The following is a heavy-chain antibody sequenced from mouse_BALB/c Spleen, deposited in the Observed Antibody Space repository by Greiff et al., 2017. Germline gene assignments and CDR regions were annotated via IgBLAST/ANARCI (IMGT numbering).Heavy chain of an antibody. J-gene: IGHJ4*01. CDR1: GFTFSSFG. Sequence: EVKLMESGGGLVQPGGSRKLSCAASGFTFSSFGMHWVRQAPEKGLEWVAYISSGSSTIYYADTVKGRFTISRDNPKNTLFLQMTSLRSEDTAMYYCATLYYDYGYYAMDYWGQGTSVTVSS. CDR3: ATLYYDYGYYAMDY. D-gene: IGHD2-4*01. V-gene: IGHV5-17*02. CDR2: ISSGSSTI.